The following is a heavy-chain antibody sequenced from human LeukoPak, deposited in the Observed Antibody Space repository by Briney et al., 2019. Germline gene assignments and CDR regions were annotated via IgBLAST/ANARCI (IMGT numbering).Heavy chain of an antibody. V-gene: IGHV1-2*02. Sequence: GASVKVSCKASGYTFTGYYMHWVRQAPGQGLEWMGWINPNSGGTNYAQKFQGRVTMTRDTSISTAYMELSRLRSDDTAVYHCARDLTDDFDNWFDPWGQGTLVTVSS. CDR1: GYTFTGYY. D-gene: IGHD3-3*01. CDR2: INPNSGGT. CDR3: ARDLTDDFDNWFDP. J-gene: IGHJ5*02.